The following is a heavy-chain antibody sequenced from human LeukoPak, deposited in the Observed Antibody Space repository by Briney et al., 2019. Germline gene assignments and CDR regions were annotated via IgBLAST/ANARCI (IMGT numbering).Heavy chain of an antibody. CDR2: TYYRSKWYN. V-gene: IGHV6-1*01. J-gene: IGHJ6*02. CDR3: AREGCSGGSCSGATYYYYYGMDV. D-gene: IGHD2-15*01. CDR1: GDSVSSNSAA. Sequence: SQTLSLTCAISGDSVSSNSAAWNWIRQSPSRGLEWLGRTYYRSKWYNDYAVSVKSRITINPDTSKNQFSLQLNSVTPDDTAVYYCAREGCSGGSCSGATYYYYYGMDVWGQGTTVTVSS.